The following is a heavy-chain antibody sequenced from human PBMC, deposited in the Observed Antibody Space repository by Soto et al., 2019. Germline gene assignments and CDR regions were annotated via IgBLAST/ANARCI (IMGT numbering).Heavy chain of an antibody. CDR3: ARVLRGVVNWFDP. Sequence: ASVKVSCKASGDIFTNFGLSWVRQAPGQGLEWMGWIATYNANRNYAQKFQDRLTMTTDTSTSTAYMGLKSLTYDDTAVYYCARVLRGVVNWFDPWGQGTLVTVSS. V-gene: IGHV1-18*01. D-gene: IGHD3-10*01. CDR2: IATYNANR. J-gene: IGHJ5*02. CDR1: GDIFTNFG.